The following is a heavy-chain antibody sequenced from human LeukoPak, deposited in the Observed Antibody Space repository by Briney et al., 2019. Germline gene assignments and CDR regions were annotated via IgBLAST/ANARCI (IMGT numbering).Heavy chain of an antibody. CDR3: ARSYPITGTTFD. CDR2: ISSSSSYI. Sequence: GGSLRLSCAASGFTFSSYSMNWVRQAPGKGLEWVSSISSSSSYIYYADSVKGRFTISRDNAKNSLYLQMNSLRAEDTAVYYCARSYPITGTTFDWGQGTLVTVSS. J-gene: IGHJ4*02. V-gene: IGHV3-21*01. CDR1: GFTFSSYS. D-gene: IGHD1-7*01.